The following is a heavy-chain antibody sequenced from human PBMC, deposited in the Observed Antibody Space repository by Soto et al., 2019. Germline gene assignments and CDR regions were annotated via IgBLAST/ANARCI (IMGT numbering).Heavy chain of an antibody. CDR3: XXXXYSSSARYFDY. V-gene: IGHV3-21*01. CDR2: ISSSSSYI. Sequence: EVQLVESGGGLVKPGGSLRLSCAASGFTFSSYSMNWVRQAPGKGLEWVSSISSSSSYIYYADSVKGRFTISRDNAKXXXXXXXXXXXXXXXXXXXXXXXXYSSSARYFDYWGQGTLVTVSS. CDR1: GFTFSSYS. D-gene: IGHD6-6*01. J-gene: IGHJ4*02.